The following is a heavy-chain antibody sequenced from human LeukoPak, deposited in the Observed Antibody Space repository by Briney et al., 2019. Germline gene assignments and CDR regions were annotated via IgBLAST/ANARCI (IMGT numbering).Heavy chain of an antibody. CDR3: ARVNYYDSSGYLTIIDY. Sequence: SETLSLTCTVSGGSISSSSYYWGWIRQPPGKGLEWIGSIYYSGSTYYNPSLKSRVTISVDTSKNQFSLKLSSVTAADTAVYYCARVNYYDSSGYLTIIDYWGQGTLVTVSS. V-gene: IGHV4-39*07. J-gene: IGHJ4*02. CDR2: IYYSGST. D-gene: IGHD3-22*01. CDR1: GGSISSSSYY.